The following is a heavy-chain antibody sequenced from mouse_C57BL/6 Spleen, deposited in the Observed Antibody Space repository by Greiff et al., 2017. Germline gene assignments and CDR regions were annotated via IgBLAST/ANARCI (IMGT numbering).Heavy chain of an antibody. J-gene: IGHJ3*01. CDR2: IYPGSGNT. CDR1: GYTFTSYG. Sequence: VQLQQSGAELVRPGASVKLSCKASGYTFTSYGISWVKQRTGQGLEWIGEIYPGSGNTYYNEKFKGKATLTADKSSSTAYMELRSLTSEYSAVYVCASLCDYGFACWGHGTLVTASA. D-gene: IGHD2-4*01. CDR3: ASLCDYGFAC. V-gene: IGHV1-81*01.